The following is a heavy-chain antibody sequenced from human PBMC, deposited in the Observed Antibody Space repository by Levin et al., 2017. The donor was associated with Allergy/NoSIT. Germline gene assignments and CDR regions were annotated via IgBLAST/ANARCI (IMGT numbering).Heavy chain of an antibody. CDR3: ARVKVVATSWYFDL. J-gene: IGHJ2*01. V-gene: IGHV4-30-4*01. D-gene: IGHD5-12*01. Sequence: SETLSLTCTVSGGSISSGDYYWSWIRQPPGKGLEWIGYIYYSGSTYYNPSLKSRVTISVDTSKNQFSLKLSSVTAADTAVYYCARVKVVATSWYFDLWGRGTLVTVSS. CDR2: IYYSGST. CDR1: GGSISSGDYY.